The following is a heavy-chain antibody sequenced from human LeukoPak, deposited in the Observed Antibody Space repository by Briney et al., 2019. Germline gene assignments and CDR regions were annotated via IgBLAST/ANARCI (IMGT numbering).Heavy chain of an antibody. CDR3: AKDLTYTDTGGFDP. CDR1: GGSISSSNW. CDR2: IYHSGST. Sequence: SETLSLTCTVSGGSISSSNWWSWVRQPPGKGLEWIGEIYHSGSTNYNPSLKSRLTMSVDKSKNQLSLKLNSVTAAGTAMYYCAKDLTYTDTGGFDPWGQGTLVTVSS. J-gene: IGHJ5*02. V-gene: IGHV4-4*02. D-gene: IGHD3-10*01.